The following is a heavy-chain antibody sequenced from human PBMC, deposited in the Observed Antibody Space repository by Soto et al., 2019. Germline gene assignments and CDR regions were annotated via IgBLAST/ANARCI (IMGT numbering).Heavy chain of an antibody. CDR1: GFSLTTSAMA. CDR3: AHRRGYGVFDQ. CDR2: IYGDDDK. Sequence: QITLKESGPTLVKPTQTLTLTCTFSGFSLTTSAMAVGWIRQPPGKALEWLALIYGDDDKRHSPSLKTRLTITKDTSKHQVVLTMTNMDPVDTATYYCAHRRGYGVFDQWGQGTLVTVSS. V-gene: IGHV2-5*02. D-gene: IGHD2-8*01. J-gene: IGHJ4*02.